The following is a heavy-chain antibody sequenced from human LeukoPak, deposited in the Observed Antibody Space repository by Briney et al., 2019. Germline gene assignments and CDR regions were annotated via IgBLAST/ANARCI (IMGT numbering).Heavy chain of an antibody. CDR2: ISGSGGST. J-gene: IGHJ4*02. V-gene: IGHV3-23*01. D-gene: IGHD6-19*01. Sequence: GGSLRLSCAASGFPFSSFGMNWVRQAPGKGLEWVSAISGSGGSTYYADSVKGRFTISRDNSKNTLYLQMNSLRAEDTAVYYCAKASGWYDYWGQGTLVTVSS. CDR1: GFPFSSFG. CDR3: AKASGWYDY.